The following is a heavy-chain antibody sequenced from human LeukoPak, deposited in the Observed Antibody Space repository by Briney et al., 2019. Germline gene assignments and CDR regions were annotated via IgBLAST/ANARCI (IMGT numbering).Heavy chain of an antibody. CDR3: ARGGNYYYDSSGPTENWFDP. J-gene: IGHJ5*02. CDR1: GYTLTELS. D-gene: IGHD3-22*01. CDR2: FDPEDGET. Sequence: ASVKVSCKVSGYTLTELSMHWVRQAPGKGLEWMGGFDPEDGETIYAQKFQGRVTMTEDTSTDTAYMELRSLRSDDTAVYYCARGGNYYYDSSGPTENWFDPWGQGTLVTVSS. V-gene: IGHV1-24*01.